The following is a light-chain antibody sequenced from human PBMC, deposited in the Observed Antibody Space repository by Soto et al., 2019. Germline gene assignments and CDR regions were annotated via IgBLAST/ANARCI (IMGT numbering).Light chain of an antibody. V-gene: IGLV2-11*01. J-gene: IGLJ1*01. CDR3: CSYAGSFTYV. CDR2: DVS. Sequence: QSVLTQPRSVSGSPGQSVTISCTGTSSDVGGYNYVSWYQQHPGKAPKLIIYDVSKWPSGVPDRFSGSKSGNTASLTISGLQAEDEADYYCCSYAGSFTYVFATGTKLTVL. CDR1: SSDVGGYNY.